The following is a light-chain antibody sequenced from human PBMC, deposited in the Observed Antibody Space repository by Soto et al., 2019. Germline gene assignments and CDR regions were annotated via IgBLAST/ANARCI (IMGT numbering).Light chain of an antibody. CDR3: SSYAGSNNFV. J-gene: IGLJ1*01. CDR1: RPDIGSNS. Sequence: QSVLTQPPSASGTPGQTVIISCSGSRPDIGSNSVNWYQHLPGTAPKLLIYNNNQRPSGVPDRFSGSKSGTSASLAISGLQSEDEADYYCSSYAGSNNFVFGTGTKLTVL. CDR2: NNN. V-gene: IGLV1-44*01.